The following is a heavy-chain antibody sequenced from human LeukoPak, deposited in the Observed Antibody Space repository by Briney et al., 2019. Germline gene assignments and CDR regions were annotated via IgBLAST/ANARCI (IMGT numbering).Heavy chain of an antibody. Sequence: PGGSLRLSCAASGFTFSSYEMHWVRQAPGKGLEWVSYISSSGSTIYYADSVKGRFTISRDNAKNSLYLRMNSLRAEDTAVYYCARDYGGSSPFDYWGQETLVTVSS. V-gene: IGHV3-48*03. CDR3: ARDYGGSSPFDY. CDR2: ISSSGSTI. D-gene: IGHD4-23*01. CDR1: GFTFSSYE. J-gene: IGHJ4*02.